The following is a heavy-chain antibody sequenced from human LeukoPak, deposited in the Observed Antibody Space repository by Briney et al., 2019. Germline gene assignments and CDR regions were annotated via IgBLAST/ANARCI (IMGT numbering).Heavy chain of an antibody. D-gene: IGHD1-20*01. V-gene: IGHV3-30*02. CDR3: AKGMYNWNLGDY. Sequence: AGGSLRLSCAASGFTFSSFGMHWVRQAPGKGLEWVAVIWDDGSNKYYPDSVKGRFTISRDNPKNTLYLQMNSLRAEDTAVYYCAKGMYNWNLGDYWGQGTLVTVSS. J-gene: IGHJ4*02. CDR1: GFTFSSFG. CDR2: IWDDGSNK.